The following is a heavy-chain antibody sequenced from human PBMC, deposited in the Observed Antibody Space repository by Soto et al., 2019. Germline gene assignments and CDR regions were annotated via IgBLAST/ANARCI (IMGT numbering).Heavy chain of an antibody. CDR3: ARISMTTVTTYFDY. J-gene: IGHJ4*02. Sequence: SSETLSLTCTVSGGSISSGYYYWSWIRQPPGKGLEWIGYIYYSGSTYYNPSLKSRVTISVDTSKNQFSLKLSSVTAADTAVYYCARISMTTVTTYFDYWGQGTLVTVSS. CDR1: GGSISSGYYY. V-gene: IGHV4-30-4*01. D-gene: IGHD4-17*01. CDR2: IYYSGST.